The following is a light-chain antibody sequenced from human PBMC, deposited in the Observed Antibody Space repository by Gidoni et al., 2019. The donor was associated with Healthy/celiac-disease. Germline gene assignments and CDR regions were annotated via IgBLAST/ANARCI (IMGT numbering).Light chain of an antibody. CDR1: SSDVGGYNY. V-gene: IGLV2-14*03. CDR3: SSYTSSSTLV. CDR2: DVS. Sequence: QSALTQPASVSGSPGQSITISCTGTSSDVGGYNYVSWYQQHPGKAPKLMIYDVSNRPSGVSTRFSGSKSGNTASLPISGLQAEYEADYYCSSYTSSSTLVFGGGTKLTVL. J-gene: IGLJ2*01.